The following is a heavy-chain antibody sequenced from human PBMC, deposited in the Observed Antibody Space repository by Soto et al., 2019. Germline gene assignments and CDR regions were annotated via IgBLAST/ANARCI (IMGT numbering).Heavy chain of an antibody. Sequence: QAQLVQSGAEVKKPGASVKVSCKASGYSFSSYGITWVRQAPGQGLEWLGWISPYNDDTKYARSLQGRVTMTTDTSTRTAYMDIRGLRSDDTAISYCARGGYYDSSGARNYHYYGMDVWGQGTTVTVSS. CDR1: GYSFSSYG. J-gene: IGHJ6*02. D-gene: IGHD3-22*01. V-gene: IGHV1-18*01. CDR2: ISPYNDDT. CDR3: ARGGYYDSSGARNYHYYGMDV.